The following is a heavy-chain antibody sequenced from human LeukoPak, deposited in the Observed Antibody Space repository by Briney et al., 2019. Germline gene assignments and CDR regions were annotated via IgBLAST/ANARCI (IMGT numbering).Heavy chain of an antibody. J-gene: IGHJ5*02. Sequence: GGSLRLSCAASGFTFCSYWMHWVRQVPGKGLVWVSRIKGDGSSTGYADSVKGRFTISRDNTKNTLFLRMNSLRAEDTAVYYCARGGYVYGDYDRLDPWGQGTLVTVSS. CDR2: IKGDGSST. V-gene: IGHV3-74*01. CDR1: GFTFCSYW. D-gene: IGHD2-21*02. CDR3: ARGGYVYGDYDRLDP.